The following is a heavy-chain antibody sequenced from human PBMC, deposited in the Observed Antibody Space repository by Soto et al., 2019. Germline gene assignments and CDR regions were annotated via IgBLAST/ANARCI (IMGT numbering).Heavy chain of an antibody. CDR2: IYSGGST. D-gene: IGHD2-2*01. Sequence: EVQLVETGGGLIQPGGSLRLSCAASGFTVSNNYMSWVRQAPGKGLEWVSLIYSGGSTFYADSVKGRFAISSDNSKNTLFLQMNSLRAEDTAVYFCATFTSVDYWGQGTLVTVSS. J-gene: IGHJ4*02. CDR3: ATFTSVDY. CDR1: GFTVSNNY. V-gene: IGHV3-53*02.